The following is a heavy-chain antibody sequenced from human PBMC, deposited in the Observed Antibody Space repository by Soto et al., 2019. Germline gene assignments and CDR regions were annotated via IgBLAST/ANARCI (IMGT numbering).Heavy chain of an antibody. CDR3: SKLIPSLKGSRVYYYYFDA. CDR1: GFTFSSYW. Sequence: GGSLRLSCAASGFTFSSYWMSWVRQAPGKGLEWVSNIKQDGSEKYYVDSVKGRFTISRDNSKNTLYLQMNTLRAEDTAVYYCSKLIPSLKGSRVYYYYFDAWGQGTQVTVSS. D-gene: IGHD3-10*01. V-gene: IGHV3-7*03. CDR2: IKQDGSEK. J-gene: IGHJ4*02.